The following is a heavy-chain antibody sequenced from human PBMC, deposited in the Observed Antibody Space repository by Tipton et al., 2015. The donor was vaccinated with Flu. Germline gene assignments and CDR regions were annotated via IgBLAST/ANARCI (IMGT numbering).Heavy chain of an antibody. Sequence: SLRLSCAASGFTFSSYWMSWVRQAPGKGLEWVANIQEDGSEKNYVDSMKGRLTISRDNAKNSVYLQMNNLRAEDTAVYYCARDKGYSSFDYWGQGTLVTVSS. CDR2: IQEDGSEK. CDR1: GFTFSSYW. V-gene: IGHV3-7*01. J-gene: IGHJ4*02. D-gene: IGHD4-11*01. CDR3: ARDKGYSSFDY.